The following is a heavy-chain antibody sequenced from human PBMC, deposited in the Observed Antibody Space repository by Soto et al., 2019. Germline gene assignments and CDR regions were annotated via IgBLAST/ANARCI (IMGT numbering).Heavy chain of an antibody. D-gene: IGHD3-10*01. CDR3: AIGLWFCYYYYYYLDV. CDR1: GYTFTSYD. CDR2: MNPNSGNT. Sequence: ASVKVSCKASGYTFTSYDINWVRQATGQGLEWMGWMNPNSGNTGYAQKFQGRVTMTRNTSISTAYMELSSLRSEDTAVYYCAIGLWFCYYYYYYLDVWGKGTTVTVSS. V-gene: IGHV1-8*01. J-gene: IGHJ6*03.